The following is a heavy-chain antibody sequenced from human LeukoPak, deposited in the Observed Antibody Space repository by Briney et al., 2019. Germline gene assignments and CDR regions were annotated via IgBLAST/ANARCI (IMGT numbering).Heavy chain of an antibody. J-gene: IGHJ5*02. CDR3: ARDLVAAGVANWFDP. Sequence: SETLSLTCTVSGGSISSYYWSWIRQPAGKGLEWIGRIYTSGSTNYNPSLKSRATMSVDTSKNQFSLKLSSVTAADTAVYYCARDLVAAGVANWFDPWGQGTLVTVSS. D-gene: IGHD6-13*01. CDR2: IYTSGST. CDR1: GGSISSYY. V-gene: IGHV4-4*07.